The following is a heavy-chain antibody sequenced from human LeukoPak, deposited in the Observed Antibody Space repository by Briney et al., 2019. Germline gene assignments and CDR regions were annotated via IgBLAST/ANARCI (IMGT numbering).Heavy chain of an antibody. Sequence: PGRSLRLSCAASGFTFSSYAMYWVRQAPGKGLEWVAVISYDGSNKYYADSVKGRFTISRDNSKNTLYLQMNSLRAEDTAVYYCAKEGEQQLNLWRIRPIRSHWFDPWGQGTLVTVSS. CDR2: ISYDGSNK. CDR3: AKEGEQQLNLWRIRPIRSHWFDP. D-gene: IGHD6-13*01. V-gene: IGHV3-30-3*01. J-gene: IGHJ5*02. CDR1: GFTFSSYA.